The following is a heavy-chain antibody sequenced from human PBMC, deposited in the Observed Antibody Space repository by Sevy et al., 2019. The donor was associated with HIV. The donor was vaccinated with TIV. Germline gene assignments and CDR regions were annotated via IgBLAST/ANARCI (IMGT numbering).Heavy chain of an antibody. CDR1: GFTFDDYA. CDR2: ITRNSYEAYGGTT. V-gene: IGHV3-49*03. D-gene: IGHD5-12*01. CDR3: TRGLATADTPEYYFDY. J-gene: IGHJ4*02. Sequence: GGCLRLSCTTSGFTFDDYAMSWFRQAPGKGLEWVAFITRNSYEAYGGTTDYAASVKGRFIISRDDSKSVAVLQMNSLKTEDTAVYYCTRGLATADTPEYYFDYWGQGTLVTVSS.